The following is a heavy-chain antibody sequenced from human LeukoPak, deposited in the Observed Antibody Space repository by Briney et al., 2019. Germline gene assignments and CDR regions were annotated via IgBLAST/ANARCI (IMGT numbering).Heavy chain of an antibody. V-gene: IGHV3-23*01. CDR1: GFTLCDFS. D-gene: IGHD3-16*02. CDR2: VFGGGFGA. CDR3: AKFEGHPWGTYRLDY. Sequence: GGSLRLSCVGSGFTLCDFSMTWVRQAPGEGLGWVASVFGGGFGAYYVHSVKGRFTISRDNSKNTLYLQMNSLRVEDTAVYYCAKFEGHPWGTYRLDYWGLGTLVTVS. J-gene: IGHJ4*02.